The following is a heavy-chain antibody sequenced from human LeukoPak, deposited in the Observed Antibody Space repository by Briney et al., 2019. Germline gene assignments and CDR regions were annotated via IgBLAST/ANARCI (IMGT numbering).Heavy chain of an antibody. D-gene: IGHD3-22*01. CDR2: IHYSGST. CDR3: ARAIDFDY. Sequence: SETLSLTCTVSGGSISSYYWSWIRQPPGKGLEWIGYIHYSGSTNYNPSLKTRVTIPLDTSKKQFSLKLTSVTAADTAVYYCARAIDFDYWGQGTLVTVSS. V-gene: IGHV4-59*01. CDR1: GGSISSYY. J-gene: IGHJ4*02.